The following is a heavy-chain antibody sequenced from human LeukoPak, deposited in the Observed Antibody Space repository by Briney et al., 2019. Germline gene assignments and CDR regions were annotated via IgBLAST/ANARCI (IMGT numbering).Heavy chain of an antibody. CDR1: GFIFIDYT. J-gene: IGHJ4*03. D-gene: IGHD2-2*01. V-gene: IGHV3-30*04. CDR2: ASSDGSDK. CDR3: ARAHSASWYAAY. Sequence: PGGSLRLSCTTSGFIFIDYTMHWVRQAPGEGPEWVALASSDGSDKQYAASVKGRFTISRDDSKNTLYLEMNTLKDEDTAVYYCARAHSASWYAAYWGHGTRVTVSS.